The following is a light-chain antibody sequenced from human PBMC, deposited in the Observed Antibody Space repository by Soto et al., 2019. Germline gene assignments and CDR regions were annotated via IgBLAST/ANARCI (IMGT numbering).Light chain of an antibody. CDR2: AAS. Sequence: DIQLTQSPSFLSASVGDRVTTTCRASQGVSSDLAWYQQKPGKAPKLLINAASTLQSGVSSRFSGSGSGTDFTLTLSSLQPEDIATYYCQQFHVCPFTFGPGTKVDVE. CDR3: QQFHVCPFT. CDR1: QGVSSD. V-gene: IGKV1-9*01. J-gene: IGKJ3*01.